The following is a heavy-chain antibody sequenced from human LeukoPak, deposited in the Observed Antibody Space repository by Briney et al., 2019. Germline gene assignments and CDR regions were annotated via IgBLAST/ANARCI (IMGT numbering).Heavy chain of an antibody. CDR3: ARAGSSWWDYFDY. D-gene: IGHD6-13*01. CDR1: GFTFSSYW. Sequence: GGSLRLSCAASGFTFSSYWMHWVRQAPGKGLVWVSRINTDGSSTGYADSVKGRFTISRDNAKNTLYLQMNSLRAEDTAVYYCARAGSSWWDYFDYWGQGTLVTVSS. CDR2: INTDGSST. V-gene: IGHV3-74*01. J-gene: IGHJ4*02.